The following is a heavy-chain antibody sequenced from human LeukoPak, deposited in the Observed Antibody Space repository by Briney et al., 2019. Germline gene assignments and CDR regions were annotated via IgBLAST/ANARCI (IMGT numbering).Heavy chain of an antibody. CDR3: ARDFKVGGYSYGSFDY. Sequence: ASVKVSCKALGYTFTGYYIHWVRQAPGQGLEWMGWINPDSGATNYAQKSKGGVTMTRDKSITTVYMELNRLTSDDTAAYYCARDFKVGGYSYGSFDYWGQGALVTVSS. D-gene: IGHD5-18*01. V-gene: IGHV1-2*02. J-gene: IGHJ4*01. CDR2: INPDSGAT. CDR1: GYTFTGYY.